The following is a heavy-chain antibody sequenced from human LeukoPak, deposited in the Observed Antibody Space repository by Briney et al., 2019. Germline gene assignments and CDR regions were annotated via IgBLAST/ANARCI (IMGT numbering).Heavy chain of an antibody. Sequence: GGSLRLSCAASGFTFSDYYMTWLRQAPGKGLEWLSYISNSGSTVFYADSVKGRFTVSRDNAKRSLYLQIESLRDDDTAVYHCALGAINKDYYFGMDVWGQGTTVTVSS. V-gene: IGHV3-11*01. CDR2: ISNSGSTV. D-gene: IGHD4/OR15-4a*01. J-gene: IGHJ6*02. CDR3: ALGAINKDYYFGMDV. CDR1: GFTFSDYY.